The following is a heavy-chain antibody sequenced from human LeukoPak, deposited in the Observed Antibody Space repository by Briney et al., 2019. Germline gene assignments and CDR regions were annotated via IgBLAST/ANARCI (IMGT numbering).Heavy chain of an antibody. CDR2: INPNSGGT. V-gene: IGHV1-2*02. Sequence: GPSVSLSCKASGYTFTGYYIHWVRQAPGQGLEWMGWINPNSGGTNYAQKVQGRVTMTRDTSISTAYMELSRLRSDDTAVYYCARANYYDSGGSDYWGQG. D-gene: IGHD3-22*01. J-gene: IGHJ4*02. CDR3: ARANYYDSGGSDY. CDR1: GYTFTGYY.